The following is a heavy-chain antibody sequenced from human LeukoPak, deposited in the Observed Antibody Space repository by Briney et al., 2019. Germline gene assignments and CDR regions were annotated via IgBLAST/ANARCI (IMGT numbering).Heavy chain of an antibody. Sequence: ASVKVSCKASRYTFTGYYMHWVRQAPGQGLEWMGWINPNSGGTNYAQKFQGRVTMTRDTSISTAYMELSRLRSDDAAVYYCARDKDYDILTGASYYFDYWGQGTLVTVSS. CDR1: RYTFTGYY. V-gene: IGHV1-2*02. CDR2: INPNSGGT. D-gene: IGHD3-9*01. CDR3: ARDKDYDILTGASYYFDY. J-gene: IGHJ4*02.